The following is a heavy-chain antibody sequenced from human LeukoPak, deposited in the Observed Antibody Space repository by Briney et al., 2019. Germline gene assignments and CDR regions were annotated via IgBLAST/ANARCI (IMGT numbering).Heavy chain of an antibody. D-gene: IGHD6-19*01. CDR3: ARSIAVAGQNWFDP. Sequence: ASVKVSCKASGGTFSSYAISWVRQAPGQGLEWMGRIIPILGIANYAQKFQGRVTITADKSTSTAYMELSSLRSEGTAVYYCARSIAVAGQNWFDPWGQGTLVTVSS. CDR2: IIPILGIA. CDR1: GGTFSSYA. V-gene: IGHV1-69*04. J-gene: IGHJ5*02.